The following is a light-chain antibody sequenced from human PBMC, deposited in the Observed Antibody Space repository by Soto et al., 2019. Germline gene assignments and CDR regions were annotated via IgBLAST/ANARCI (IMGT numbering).Light chain of an antibody. V-gene: IGLV1-44*01. CDR2: HDN. J-gene: IGLJ2*01. Sequence: QSVLTQPPSASGTPGQRVTISCSGSSSNLGSYTVNWYQQLPGTAPKLLIYHDNRRPSGVPDRFSGSKSGTSASLAIIGLQSEDEADYYCAAWDDSLTGPQVVIGGGTKLTVL. CDR3: AAWDDSLTGPQVV. CDR1: SSNLGSYT.